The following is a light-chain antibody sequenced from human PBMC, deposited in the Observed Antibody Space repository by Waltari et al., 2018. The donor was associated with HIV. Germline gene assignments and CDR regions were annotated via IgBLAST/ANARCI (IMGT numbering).Light chain of an antibody. J-gene: IGLJ2*01. V-gene: IGLV3-25*03. CDR3: QSAHNSDVI. CDR2: QDT. CDR1: ALPNNY. Sequence: SYELTQTPSVSLPPGQTAKIMCSGDALPNNYDYWYQQKEGQAPVMIIFQDTKRPSEIPARVAASSAGTTATLTISGVQAEDEADYFCQSAHNSDVIFGGGTKLTVL.